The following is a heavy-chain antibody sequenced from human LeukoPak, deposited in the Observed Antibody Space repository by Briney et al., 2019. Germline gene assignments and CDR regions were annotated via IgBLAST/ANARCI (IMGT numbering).Heavy chain of an antibody. D-gene: IGHD4-17*01. CDR3: AREYGDFDY. Sequence: SETLSLTCAVYGGSFSGYYWSWIRQPAGKGLQWIGRISSRGDTNYNPSLKSRVFMSIDRSKNQFSLKLLSLTAADTAVYYCAREYGDFDYWGRGTLVTVSS. J-gene: IGHJ4*02. CDR1: GGSFSGYY. CDR2: ISSRGDT. V-gene: IGHV4-4*07.